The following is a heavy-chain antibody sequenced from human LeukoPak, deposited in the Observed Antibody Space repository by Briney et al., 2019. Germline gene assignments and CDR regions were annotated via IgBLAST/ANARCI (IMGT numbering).Heavy chain of an antibody. Sequence: GGSLRLSCAASGFTFSRFSMNWVRQAPGKGLEWVSSISSSGTYIYYADSVKGRFTISRDSAKNSLYLQMNSLRAEDTAVYYCAKDYMVRGVPYWGQGTLVTVSS. CDR2: ISSSGTYI. CDR3: AKDYMVRGVPY. CDR1: GFTFSRFS. J-gene: IGHJ4*02. V-gene: IGHV3-21*04. D-gene: IGHD3-10*01.